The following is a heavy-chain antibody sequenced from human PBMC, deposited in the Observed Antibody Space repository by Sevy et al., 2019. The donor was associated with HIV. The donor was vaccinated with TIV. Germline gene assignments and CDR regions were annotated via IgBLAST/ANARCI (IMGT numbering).Heavy chain of an antibody. CDR3: TRVRGTISPYYYFGMDV. Sequence: GGSLRLSCTASGFTFGDYAMNWLRQAPGKGLEWVGFIRSNTFGAKTEYDASVKGRFTISREDSKSIAYLQMNSLKTEDTAVYFCTRVRGTISPYYYFGMDVWGQGTTVTVSS. V-gene: IGHV3-49*03. CDR2: IRSNTFGAKT. J-gene: IGHJ6*02. CDR1: GFTFGDYA. D-gene: IGHD3-10*01.